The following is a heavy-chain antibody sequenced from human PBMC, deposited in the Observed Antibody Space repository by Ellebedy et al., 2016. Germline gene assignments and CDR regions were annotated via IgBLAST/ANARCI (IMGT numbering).Heavy chain of an antibody. D-gene: IGHD1-26*01. CDR2: IYTSGST. Sequence: SETLSLXCTVSGASINSYYWNWIRQPAGKGLEWLGRIYTSGSTNFNPSFKNRVTMPVDTSKNEFSLKLSSVTPADTAVYYCARGRKVGTTDLDYWGQGTQVTVSS. J-gene: IGHJ4*02. CDR3: ARGRKVGTTDLDY. CDR1: GASINSYY. V-gene: IGHV4-4*07.